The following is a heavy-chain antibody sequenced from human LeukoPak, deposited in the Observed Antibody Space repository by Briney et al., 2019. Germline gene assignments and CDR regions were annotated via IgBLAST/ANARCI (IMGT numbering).Heavy chain of an antibody. CDR2: IHTSGST. CDR3: ARATIFGVVQGSDYYYYMDV. Sequence: SETLSLTCTVSGVSISSYYWSWIRQPAGKGLEWIGRIHTSGSTNYNPALKSRVTMSEDTSENQFSLKLSSVTAADTAVYYCARATIFGVVQGSDYYYYMDVWGKGTTVTVSS. CDR1: GVSISSYY. J-gene: IGHJ6*03. D-gene: IGHD3-3*01. V-gene: IGHV4-4*07.